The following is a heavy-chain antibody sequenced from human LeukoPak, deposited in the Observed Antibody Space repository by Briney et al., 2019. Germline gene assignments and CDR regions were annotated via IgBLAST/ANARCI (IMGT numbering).Heavy chain of an antibody. V-gene: IGHV1-18*01. Sequence: ASVKVSCKASGYTFTNYGLSWVRQAPGQGLEWMGWISSYTGNTNYAQKLQGRVTMTTDTSTSTAYMELSSLRSEDTAVYYCASGTTDIVVVPATLRNYYFDYWGQGTLVTVSS. CDR2: ISSYTGNT. CDR1: GYTFTNYG. D-gene: IGHD2-2*01. J-gene: IGHJ4*02. CDR3: ASGTTDIVVVPATLRNYYFDY.